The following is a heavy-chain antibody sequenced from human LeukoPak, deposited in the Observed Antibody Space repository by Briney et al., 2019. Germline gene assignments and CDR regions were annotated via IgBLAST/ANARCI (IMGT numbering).Heavy chain of an antibody. V-gene: IGHV4-34*01. CDR1: GGSISGYY. Sequence: SETLSLTCTVSGGSISGYYWSWIRQPPGKGLEWIGEINHSGSTNYNPSLKSRVTISVDTSKNQFSLKLSSVTAADTALYYCARGLPKHDYGDYGGTWFDPWGQGALVTVSS. CDR3: ARGLPKHDYGDYGGTWFDP. J-gene: IGHJ5*02. CDR2: INHSGST. D-gene: IGHD4-17*01.